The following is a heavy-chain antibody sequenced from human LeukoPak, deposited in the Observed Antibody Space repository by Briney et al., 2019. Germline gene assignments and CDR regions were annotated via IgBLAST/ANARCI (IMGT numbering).Heavy chain of an antibody. J-gene: IGHJ4*02. Sequence: GGSLRLSCAASGFTFSSYWMHWVRQAPGKGLVWVSRINTDGSSPTYVDSVKGRFTISRDNAKNTLYLQINSLRAEDTAVYYCARGRVTSSWYYFDYWGQGALVAVSS. D-gene: IGHD6-13*01. CDR3: ARGRVTSSWYYFDY. CDR2: INTDGSSP. V-gene: IGHV3-74*01. CDR1: GFTFSSYW.